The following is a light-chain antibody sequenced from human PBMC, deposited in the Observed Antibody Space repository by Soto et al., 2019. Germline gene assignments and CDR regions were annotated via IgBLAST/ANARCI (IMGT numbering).Light chain of an antibody. CDR3: QQRSNWPPT. J-gene: IGKJ1*01. Sequence: EIVLTQSPAPLSLSAGERATLSCRASQSVSSYLAWYQQKPGQAPRLLIYDASNRATGIPVRFSGSGSGTDFTLTISSLETEDFAVYYCQQRSNWPPTFGQGTKVDIK. CDR2: DAS. CDR1: QSVSSY. V-gene: IGKV3-11*01.